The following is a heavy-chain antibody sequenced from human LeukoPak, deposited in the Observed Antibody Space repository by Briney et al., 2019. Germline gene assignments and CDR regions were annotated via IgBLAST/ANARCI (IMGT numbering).Heavy chain of an antibody. Sequence: ASVKVSCKASGGTFSSYAISWVRQAPGQGLEWMGWISAYNGNTNYAQKLQGRVTMTTDTSTSTAYMELRSLRSDDTAVYYCARDRGRYYYDSSGYSIRADYWGQGTLVTVSS. CDR1: GGTFSSYA. CDR2: ISAYNGNT. J-gene: IGHJ4*02. V-gene: IGHV1-18*01. CDR3: ARDRGRYYYDSSGYSIRADY. D-gene: IGHD3-22*01.